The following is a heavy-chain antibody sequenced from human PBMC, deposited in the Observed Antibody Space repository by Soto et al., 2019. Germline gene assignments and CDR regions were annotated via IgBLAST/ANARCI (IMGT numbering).Heavy chain of an antibody. CDR3: ARHTPAISISDH. CDR1: GGSISSSSYY. CDR2: IYYSGST. Sequence: SETLSLTCTVSGGSISSSSYYWGWIRQPPGKGLEWIGSIYYSGSTYYNPSLKSRVTISVDTSKNQFSLKLSSVTAADTAVYYCARHTPAISISDHWGQGTLVTISS. V-gene: IGHV4-39*01. J-gene: IGHJ4*02. D-gene: IGHD2-15*01.